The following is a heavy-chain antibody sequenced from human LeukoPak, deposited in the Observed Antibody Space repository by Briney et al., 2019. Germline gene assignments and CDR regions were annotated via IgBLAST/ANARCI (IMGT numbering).Heavy chain of an antibody. Sequence: PGGSLRLSCAASGFTFSNAWMSWVRQAPGKGLEWVGRIKSKTDGETTDYAAPVKGRFTISRDDSKNTLYLQMNSLKSEDTAVYYCTTDRYCSSTGCYMVEYFQHWGQGTLVTVSS. V-gene: IGHV3-15*01. J-gene: IGHJ1*01. CDR2: IKSKTDGETT. D-gene: IGHD2-2*02. CDR1: GFTFSNAW. CDR3: TTDRYCSSTGCYMVEYFQH.